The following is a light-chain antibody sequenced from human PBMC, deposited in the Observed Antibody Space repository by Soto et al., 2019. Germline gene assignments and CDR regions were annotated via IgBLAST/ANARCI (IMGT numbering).Light chain of an antibody. V-gene: IGKV1-5*03. CDR2: KAS. CDR3: QHYNSYSEA. Sequence: DIQMTQSPSTLSASVVDRVTITCRASQTISSWLALYQQKPGKAPKLLIYKASTLKSGVPSRFSGSGSGTEFTLTISSLQPDDFATYYCQHYNSYSEAFGQGTKVDIK. J-gene: IGKJ1*01. CDR1: QTISSW.